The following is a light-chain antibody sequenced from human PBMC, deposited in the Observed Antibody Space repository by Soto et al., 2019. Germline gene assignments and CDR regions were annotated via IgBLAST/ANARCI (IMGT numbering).Light chain of an antibody. J-gene: IGLJ2*01. CDR1: SSDIGGYNS. CDR2: EGI. Sequence: QSALTQPPSASGSPGQSVTISCTGTSSDIGGYNSVSWYQQYPGKAPKLMIYEGIERPSGVPDRFSGSKSGNTASLTVSGLQAEDEADYYCSSYAGNHVLVFGRGTKLTVL. V-gene: IGLV2-8*01. CDR3: SSYAGNHVLV.